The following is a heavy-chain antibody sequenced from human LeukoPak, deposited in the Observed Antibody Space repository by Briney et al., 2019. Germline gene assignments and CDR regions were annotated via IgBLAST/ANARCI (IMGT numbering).Heavy chain of an antibody. CDR1: GFTFSSYW. J-gene: IGHJ4*02. Sequence: PGGSLRLSCAASGFTFSSYWMSWVRQAPGKGLEWVANIKQDGSEKYYVDSVKGRFTISRDNAKNSLYLQMNSLRAEDTAVYYCARVTKVAAAGTKTYDYWGQGTLVTVSS. CDR3: ARVTKVAAAGTKTYDY. CDR2: IKQDGSEK. V-gene: IGHV3-7*01. D-gene: IGHD6-13*01.